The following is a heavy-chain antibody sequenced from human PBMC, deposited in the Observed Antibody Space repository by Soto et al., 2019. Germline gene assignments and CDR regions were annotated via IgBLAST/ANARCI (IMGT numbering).Heavy chain of an antibody. CDR3: AASRTSASGSPIAY. CDR2: ISNDGNTR. J-gene: IGHJ4*02. D-gene: IGHD5-12*01. CDR1: GFTFTNYA. Sequence: PGGSLRLSCAASGFTFTNYAMHWVRQAPGKGLEWVAVISNDGNTRYYAESVKGRFSISRDNLNNTLYMQVNTLKNEDTAVYYCAASRTSASGSPIAYWGQGTLVTVSS. V-gene: IGHV3-30*04.